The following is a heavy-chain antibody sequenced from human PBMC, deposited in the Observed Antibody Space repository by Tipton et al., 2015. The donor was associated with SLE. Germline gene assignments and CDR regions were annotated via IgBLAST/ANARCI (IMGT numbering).Heavy chain of an antibody. CDR1: GGSFGYH. V-gene: IGHV4-34*01. J-gene: IGHJ4*02. CDR2: IYYSGTT. CDR3: ARLRSGWQLTDYYFDY. Sequence: TLSLTCAVYGGSFGYHWNWIRQPPGKGLEWIGKIYYSGTTDYNPSLKSRVTISVDTSKNQFSLKMSSVTAADTAIYFCARLRSGWQLTDYYFDYWGQGTLVTVSS. D-gene: IGHD6-19*01.